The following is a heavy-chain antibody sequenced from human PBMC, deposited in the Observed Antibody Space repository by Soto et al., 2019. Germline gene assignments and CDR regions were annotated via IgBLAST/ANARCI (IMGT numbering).Heavy chain of an antibody. D-gene: IGHD2-21*01. V-gene: IGHV3-74*03. J-gene: IGHJ6*02. CDR2: INSDGSST. Sequence: GSLRLSCAASGFTFSGYWMHWVRQAPGKGLVWVSRINSDGSSTTYADSVKGRFTISRDNAKNTLYLQMNSLRAEDTAVYYCAREGAYCGGACIDVWGQGTTVTVSS. CDR3: AREGAYCGGACIDV. CDR1: GFTFSGYW.